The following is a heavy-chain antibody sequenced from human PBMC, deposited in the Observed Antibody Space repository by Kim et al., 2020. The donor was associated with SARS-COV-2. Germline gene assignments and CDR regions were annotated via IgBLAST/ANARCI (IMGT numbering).Heavy chain of an antibody. V-gene: IGHV3-48*01. J-gene: IGHJ3*01. Sequence: IYYADFEKGRFTISRDNDGNLLYLQMNSLRVEDTAIYYCARSVEGSFDFWGQGTKVTVSS. CDR2: I. CDR3: ARSVEGSFDF.